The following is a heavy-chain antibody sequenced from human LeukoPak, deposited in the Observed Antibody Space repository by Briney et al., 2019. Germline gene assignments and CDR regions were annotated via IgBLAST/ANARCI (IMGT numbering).Heavy chain of an antibody. CDR3: AKDMRSGSYAKGRAGAFDI. CDR1: GFTFSSYA. D-gene: IGHD1-26*01. Sequence: GGSLRLSCAASGFTFSSYAMSWVRQAPGKGLEWVAAISGSGGSTYYADSVKGRFTISRDNSKNTLYLQMNSLRAEDTAVYYCAKDMRSGSYAKGRAGAFDIWGPGTMVTVSS. CDR2: ISGSGGST. V-gene: IGHV3-23*01. J-gene: IGHJ3*02.